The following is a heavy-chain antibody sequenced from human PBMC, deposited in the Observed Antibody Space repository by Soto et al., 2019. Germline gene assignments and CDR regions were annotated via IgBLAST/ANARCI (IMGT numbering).Heavy chain of an antibody. CDR3: AGTSGTFYTPIDY. CDR1: GGSISSYY. D-gene: IGHD2-2*02. V-gene: IGHV4-59*08. Sequence: SETLSLTCTVSGGSISSYYWSWIRQPPGKGLEWIGYIYYSGITDYNPSLKSRVTISVDTPKSQFSLKLSSVTAADTAVHYCAGTSGTFYTPIDYWGKGTLVTVPQ. CDR2: IYYSGIT. J-gene: IGHJ4*02.